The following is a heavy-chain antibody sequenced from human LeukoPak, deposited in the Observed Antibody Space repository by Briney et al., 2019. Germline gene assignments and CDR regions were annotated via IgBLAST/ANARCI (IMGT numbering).Heavy chain of an antibody. Sequence: PGGSLRLPCAASGFTFSSYSMNWVRQAPGRGLEWVSSISSSSSYIYYADSVKGRFNISRDNAKNSLYLQMNSLRAEDTAVYYCARGYRDTAMVTPFDYWGQGTLVTVSS. CDR3: ARGYRDTAMVTPFDY. D-gene: IGHD5-18*01. J-gene: IGHJ4*02. V-gene: IGHV3-21*01. CDR1: GFTFSSYS. CDR2: ISSSSSYI.